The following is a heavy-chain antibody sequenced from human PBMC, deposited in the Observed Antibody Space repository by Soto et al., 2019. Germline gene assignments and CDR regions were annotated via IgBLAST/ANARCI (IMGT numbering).Heavy chain of an antibody. CDR1: GYTFTTYD. D-gene: IGHD6-25*01. J-gene: IGHJ4*02. V-gene: IGHV1-8*01. CDR3: ARRKERSGPNYFDY. CDR2: MNPYTGKE. Sequence: QVQLVQSGAEVKRPGASLKVSCQASGYTFTTYDINWVRQAPGQGLEWMGWMNPYTGKEGYAQKFQGRVTMTRDNSISTAYMELSSLTSEDTAGYYCARRKERSGPNYFDYWGLGTLVTVSS.